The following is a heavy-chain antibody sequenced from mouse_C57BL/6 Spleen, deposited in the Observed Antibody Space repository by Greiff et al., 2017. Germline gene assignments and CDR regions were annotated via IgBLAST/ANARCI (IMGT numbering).Heavy chain of an antibody. J-gene: IGHJ4*01. CDR1: GFTFSDYG. D-gene: IGHD2-5*01. CDR2: ISSGSSTI. V-gene: IGHV5-17*01. CDR3: ARYYSNYDVYAMDY. Sequence: DVKLVESGGGLVKPGGSLKLSCAASGFTFSDYGMHWVRQAPEKGLEWVAYISSGSSTIYYADTVKGRFTISRDNAKNTLFLQMTSLRSEDTAMYYCARYYSNYDVYAMDYWGQGTSGTVSS.